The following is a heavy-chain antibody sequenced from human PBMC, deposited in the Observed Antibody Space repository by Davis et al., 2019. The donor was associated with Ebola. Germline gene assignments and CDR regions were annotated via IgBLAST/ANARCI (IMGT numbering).Heavy chain of an antibody. D-gene: IGHD5-18*01. CDR1: GDTVSSNSAA. CDR2: TYYRSEWYY. V-gene: IGHV6-1*01. Sequence: SQTLSLTCAISGDTVSSNSAAWNWIRQSPSRGLEWLGRTYYRSEWYYDYAVSVKSRLTIKADTSKNQFSLRLSSVTAADTAVYYCARANTGMVPPEIDSWGRGTLVTVSS. J-gene: IGHJ4*02. CDR3: ARANTGMVPPEIDS.